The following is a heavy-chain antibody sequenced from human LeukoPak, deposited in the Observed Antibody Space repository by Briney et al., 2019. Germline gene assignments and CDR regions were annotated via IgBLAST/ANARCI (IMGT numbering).Heavy chain of an antibody. Sequence: PSETLSLTCTVSGGSISSGGYYWSWIRQHPGKGLEWIGYIYYSGSTYYNPSLKSRVTISVDASKNQFSLKLSSVTAADTAVYYCARVRDSGLDSFDYWGQGTLVTVSS. J-gene: IGHJ4*02. D-gene: IGHD5-24*01. CDR2: IYYSGST. V-gene: IGHV4-31*03. CDR3: ARVRDSGLDSFDY. CDR1: GGSISSGGYY.